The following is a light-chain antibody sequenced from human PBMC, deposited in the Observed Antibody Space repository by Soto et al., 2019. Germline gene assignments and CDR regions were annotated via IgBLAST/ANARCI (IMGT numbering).Light chain of an antibody. CDR2: GAS. CDR1: QSVSSSY. V-gene: IGKV3-20*01. J-gene: IGKJ1*01. CDR3: QQYGSSPQT. Sequence: EIVLTQSPGTLSLSPGERATLSCRASQSVSSSYLAWYQQKPGQAPRLLIYGASSRATGIPDRFSGSGSGTDFPRTISRLEPEDLAVYYCQQYGSSPQTFGQGTKVEIK.